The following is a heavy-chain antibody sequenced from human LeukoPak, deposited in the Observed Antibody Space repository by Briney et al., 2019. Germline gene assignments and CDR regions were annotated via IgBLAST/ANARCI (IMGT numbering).Heavy chain of an antibody. V-gene: IGHV3-30*04. CDR3: ARDYADYYYGMDV. D-gene: IGHD4-17*01. J-gene: IGHJ6*02. CDR2: ISYDGSNK. Sequence: PGGSLRLSCAASGFTFSSYAMHWVRQAPGKGLEWVAVISYDGSNKYYADSVKGRFTISRDNSKNTLYLQMNSLRAEDTAVYYCARDYADYYYGMDVWGQGTTVTVSS. CDR1: GFTFSSYA.